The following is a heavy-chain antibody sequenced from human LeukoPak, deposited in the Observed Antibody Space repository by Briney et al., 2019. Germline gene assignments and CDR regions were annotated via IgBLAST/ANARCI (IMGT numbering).Heavy chain of an antibody. V-gene: IGHV3-23*01. CDR1: GFIFSIST. CDR2: ISDST. D-gene: IGHD2-2*01. J-gene: IGHJ4*02. CDR3: AKGRAYSSTSCFDY. Sequence: GGSLRLSCAASGFIFSISTMHWVRQAPGKELEWVSGISDSTYYADSVKGRFTISRDNSRNTLYLQMDSLRAEDTAVYYCAKGRAYSSTSCFDYWGQGTLVTVSS.